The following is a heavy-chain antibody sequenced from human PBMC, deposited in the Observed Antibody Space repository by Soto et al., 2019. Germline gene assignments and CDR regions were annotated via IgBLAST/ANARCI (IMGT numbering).Heavy chain of an antibody. CDR1: GYIPSVFS. D-gene: IGHD3-10*01. CDR2: FDPEDGET. CDR3: ATAFETMVRVVPQSRYFDY. Sequence: GSSVKVARQVSGYIPSVFSVRWLIHDTGKGLEWMGGFDPEDGETIYAQKFQGRVTMTEDTSTDTAYMELSSLRSEDTAVYYCATAFETMVRVVPQSRYFDYWRQGTLVTVSP. J-gene: IGHJ4*02. V-gene: IGHV1-24*01.